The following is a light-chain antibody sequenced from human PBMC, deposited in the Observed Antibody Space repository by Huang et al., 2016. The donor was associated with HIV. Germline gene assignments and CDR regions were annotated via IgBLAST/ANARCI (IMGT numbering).Light chain of an antibody. Sequence: DIQMTQSPSTLSASVGDRVSITCRASQNIVSWLAWYQQKPGKAPKLLIYKASLLQSGVPSRVSGSGSGTEFTLTISSLQPDDFATYYCQQYNRYSTFGQGTKVEIK. CDR2: KAS. V-gene: IGKV1-5*03. CDR3: QQYNRYST. CDR1: QNIVSW. J-gene: IGKJ1*01.